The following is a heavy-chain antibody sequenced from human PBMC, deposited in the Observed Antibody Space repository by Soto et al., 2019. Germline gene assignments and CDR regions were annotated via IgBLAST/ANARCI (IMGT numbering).Heavy chain of an antibody. CDR1: GFTFSSYA. D-gene: IGHD3-9*01. J-gene: IGHJ3*02. CDR3: AKAPFLAYFDGLFPPLAFDI. CDR2: ISGSGGST. V-gene: IGHV3-23*01. Sequence: GGSLRLSCAASGFTFSSYAMSWVRQAPGKGLEWVSAISGSGGSTYYADSVKGRFTISRDNSKNTLYLQMNSLRAEDTAVYYCAKAPFLAYFDGLFPPLAFDIWGKGTMVTVS.